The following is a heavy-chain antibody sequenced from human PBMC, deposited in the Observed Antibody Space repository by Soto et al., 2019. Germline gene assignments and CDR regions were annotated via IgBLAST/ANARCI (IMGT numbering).Heavy chain of an antibody. CDR1: GFTFSSYS. J-gene: IGHJ3*02. V-gene: IGHV3-21*01. Sequence: GSLRLSCAASGFTFSSYSMNWVRQAPGKGLEWVSSISSSSSYIYYADSVKGRFTISRDNAKNSLHLQMNSLRAEDTAVYYCARDTVKITMIPFGAFDIWGQGTMVTVSS. CDR2: ISSSSSYI. CDR3: ARDTVKITMIPFGAFDI. D-gene: IGHD3-22*01.